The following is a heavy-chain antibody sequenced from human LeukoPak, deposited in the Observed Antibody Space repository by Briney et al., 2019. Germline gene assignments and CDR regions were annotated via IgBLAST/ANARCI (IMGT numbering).Heavy chain of an antibody. CDR2: IYSGGST. V-gene: IGHV3-53*01. Sequence: GGSLRLSCAASGLTVSSNYMSWVRQAPGKGLEWVSVIYSGGSTYYADSVKGRFTISRDNSNNTVYLQMNSLRAEDTAVYYCARESLAYCDGDCYSAPDFWGQGTLVTVSS. CDR3: ARESLAYCDGDCYSAPDF. J-gene: IGHJ4*02. D-gene: IGHD2-21*02. CDR1: GLTVSSNY.